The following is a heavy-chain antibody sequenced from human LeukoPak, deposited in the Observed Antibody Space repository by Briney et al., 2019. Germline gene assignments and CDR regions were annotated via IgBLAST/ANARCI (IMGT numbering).Heavy chain of an antibody. D-gene: IGHD2-2*01. CDR3: ARDLPYCSSTSCWPQGYYCGMDV. J-gene: IGHJ6*02. Sequence: ASVTVSCKASGYTFTSYGISWVRQAPGQGLEWMGWISAYNGNTNYAQKLQGGVTMTTDTSTSTAYMELRSLRSDDTAVYYCARDLPYCSSTSCWPQGYYCGMDVWGQGTTVTVSS. V-gene: IGHV1-18*01. CDR2: ISAYNGNT. CDR1: GYTFTSYG.